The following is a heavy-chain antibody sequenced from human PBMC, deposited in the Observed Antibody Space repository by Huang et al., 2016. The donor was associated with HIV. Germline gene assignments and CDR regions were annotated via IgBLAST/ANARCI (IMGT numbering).Heavy chain of an antibody. CDR1: GGSISSYY. J-gene: IGHJ3*02. CDR3: ARGPSPWLQEAFDI. CDR2: IYYSGST. D-gene: IGHD5-12*01. Sequence: QVQLQESGPGLVKPSETLSLTCTVSGGSISSYYWSWIRQPPGKGLECIGYIYYSGSTNDNPSLKSRVTISVETSKNQFSLKLRSVTAADTAVYYCARGPSPWLQEAFDIWGQGTMVTVSS. V-gene: IGHV4-59*01.